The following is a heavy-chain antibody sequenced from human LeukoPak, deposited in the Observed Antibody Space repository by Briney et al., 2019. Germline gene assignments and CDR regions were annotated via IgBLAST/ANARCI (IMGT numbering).Heavy chain of an antibody. Sequence: PGGSLRLSCEASGFNFNTYSMAWVRQAPGKGLEWVSIISRASESIFYADSVKGRFTISRDNAKNSLYLQMNGLRAEDTAAYYCARGATDTTRWFDPWGQGTLVTVSS. D-gene: IGHD1-7*01. V-gene: IGHV3-21*01. CDR2: ISRASESI. CDR1: GFNFNTYS. CDR3: ARGATDTTRWFDP. J-gene: IGHJ5*02.